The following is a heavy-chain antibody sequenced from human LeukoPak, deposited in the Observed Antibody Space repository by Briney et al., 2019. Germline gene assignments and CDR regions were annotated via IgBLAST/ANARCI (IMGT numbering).Heavy chain of an antibody. J-gene: IGHJ4*02. D-gene: IGHD3-22*01. V-gene: IGHV3-7*01. CDR3: ARDDDYYDSSGYYYDYFDY. CDR1: GFNVSDNY. Sequence: GGSLRLSCAVSGFNVSDNYMSWVRQAPGKGLEWVANIKQDGSEKYYVDSVKGRFTISRDNAKNSLYLQMNSLRAEDTAVYYCARDDDYYDSSGYYYDYFDYWGQGTLVTVSS. CDR2: IKQDGSEK.